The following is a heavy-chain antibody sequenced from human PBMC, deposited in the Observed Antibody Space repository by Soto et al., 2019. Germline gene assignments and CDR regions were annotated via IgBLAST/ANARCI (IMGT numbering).Heavy chain of an antibody. J-gene: IGHJ4*02. CDR2: VNSEGSDT. D-gene: IGHD4-17*01. CDR1: GFTFSNYW. Sequence: EVLLVESGGGLVQPGGSLRLSCAASGFTFSNYWMHWVRRAPGQGLVWVARVNSEGSDTMYADSVKGRFTISRDNAKNTLYLKMSGLRAEDTAGYYCASLRRWHPFDLWGQGTLVTVSS. V-gene: IGHV3-74*03. CDR3: ASLRRWHPFDL.